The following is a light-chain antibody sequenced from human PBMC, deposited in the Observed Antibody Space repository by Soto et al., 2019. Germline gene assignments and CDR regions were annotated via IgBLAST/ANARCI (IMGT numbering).Light chain of an antibody. J-gene: IGLJ2*01. CDR1: SSDVGSYNL. CDR2: EGS. V-gene: IGLV2-23*01. CDR3: CSYAGTVV. Sequence: ALTQPASVSGSPGQSITISCTGTSSDVGSYNLVSWYQQHPGKAPKLMIYEGSKRPSGVSNRFSGSKSGNTASLTISGLQAEDEADYYCCSYAGTVVFGGGTKLTVL.